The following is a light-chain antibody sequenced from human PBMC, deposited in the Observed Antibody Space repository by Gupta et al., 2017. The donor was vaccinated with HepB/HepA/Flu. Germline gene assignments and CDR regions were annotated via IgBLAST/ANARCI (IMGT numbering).Light chain of an antibody. CDR2: STN. CDR3: AAWDDSLNGPYVV. V-gene: IGLV1-44*01. Sequence: QSVLTQPPSASGTPGQRVTISCSGSSSNIGCNDVNWYQHLSGTAPKLLIFSTNRRPSGVPDRFSASKSGTSASLAISGLQAEDEGFYYCAAWDDSLNGPYVVFGGGTKLTVL. CDR1: SSNIGCND. J-gene: IGLJ2*01.